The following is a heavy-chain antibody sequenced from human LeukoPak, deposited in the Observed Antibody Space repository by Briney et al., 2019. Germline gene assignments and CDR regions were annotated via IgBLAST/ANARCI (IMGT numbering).Heavy chain of an antibody. CDR2: ISSSGTTR. V-gene: IGHV3-48*01. Sequence: GGSLRLSCAASGFTFSTYSMNWVRQAPGKGLEWVSYISSSGTTRYYADSVKGRFTISRDNAKNSLYLQMNSLRAEDTAVYYCARDAIMDVWGKGTTVTVSS. J-gene: IGHJ6*03. CDR1: GFTFSTYS. D-gene: IGHD2-2*01. CDR3: ARDAIMDV.